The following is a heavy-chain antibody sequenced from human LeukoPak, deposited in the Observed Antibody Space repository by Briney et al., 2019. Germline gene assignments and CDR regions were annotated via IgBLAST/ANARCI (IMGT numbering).Heavy chain of an antibody. V-gene: IGHV3-23*01. J-gene: IGHJ5*01. CDR1: GFTFSSYA. D-gene: IGHD4-17*01. Sequence: GGSLRLSCAASGFTFSSYAMSWVRQAPGKGLEWVSAISGSGGSTYYADSVKGRFTISRDNSKNTLYLQTNSLRAEDTAVYYCAKDGVTAFYGDPTNWFDSWGQGILVTVSS. CDR3: AKDGVTAFYGDPTNWFDS. CDR2: ISGSGGST.